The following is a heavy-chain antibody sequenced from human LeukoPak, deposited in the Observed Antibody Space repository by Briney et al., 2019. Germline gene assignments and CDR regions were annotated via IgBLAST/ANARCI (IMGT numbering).Heavy chain of an antibody. CDR2: IDGGGSST. CDR3: AKSVEYGDYPGSFDY. CDR1: GFTFSNHW. J-gene: IGHJ4*02. D-gene: IGHD4-17*01. V-gene: IGHV3-74*01. Sequence: GGSLRLSCVASGFTFSNHWMHWVRQVPGKGLVWVSRIDGGGSSTSYADSVKGRFTISRDNSKNTLYLQMNSLRAEDTAVYYCAKSVEYGDYPGSFDYWGQGTLVTVSS.